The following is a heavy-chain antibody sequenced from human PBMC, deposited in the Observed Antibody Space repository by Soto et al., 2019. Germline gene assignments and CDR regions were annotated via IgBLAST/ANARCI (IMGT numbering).Heavy chain of an antibody. J-gene: IGHJ6*02. CDR3: ARAYPYYDILTGPPQGMDV. V-gene: IGHV4-59*01. D-gene: IGHD3-9*01. CDR2: IYYSGST. CDR1: GGSISSYY. Sequence: SETRSLTCTVSGGSISSYYWSWIRQPPGKGLEWIGYIYYSGSTNYNPSLKSRVTISVDTSKNQFSLKLSSVTAADTAVYYCARAYPYYDILTGPPQGMDVWGQGTTVTVSS.